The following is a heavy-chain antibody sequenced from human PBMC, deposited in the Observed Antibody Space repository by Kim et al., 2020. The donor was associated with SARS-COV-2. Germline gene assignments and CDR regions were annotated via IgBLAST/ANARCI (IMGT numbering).Heavy chain of an antibody. D-gene: IGHD2-15*01. CDR1: GGSISSSNW. CDR2: IYHSGST. J-gene: IGHJ6*02. Sequence: SETLSLTCAVSGGSISSSNWWSWVRQPPGKGLEWIGEIYHSGSTNYNPSLKSRVTISVDKSKNQFSLKLSSVTAADMAVYYCAREDIVVVVAATRDYYYYGMDVWGQGTTVTVSS. CDR3: AREDIVVVVAATRDYYYYGMDV. V-gene: IGHV4-4*02.